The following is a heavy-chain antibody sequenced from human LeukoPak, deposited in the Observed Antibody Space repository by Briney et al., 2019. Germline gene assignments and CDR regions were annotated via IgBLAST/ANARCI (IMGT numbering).Heavy chain of an antibody. CDR2: IYYSGST. D-gene: IGHD6-13*01. J-gene: IGHJ5*02. CDR3: ARDTWVTPRSSRGIVDP. Sequence: PSETLSLTCTVSGGSISSGDYYWSWIRQPPGKGLEWIGYIYYSGSTYYNPSLKSRVTISVDTSKNQFSLKLSSVTAADTAVYYCARDTWVTPRSSRGIVDPWGQGTLVTVSS. CDR1: GGSISSGDYY. V-gene: IGHV4-30-4*02.